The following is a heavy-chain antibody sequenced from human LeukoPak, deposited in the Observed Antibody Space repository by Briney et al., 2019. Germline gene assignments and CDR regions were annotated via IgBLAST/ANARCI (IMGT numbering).Heavy chain of an antibody. D-gene: IGHD5-18*01. V-gene: IGHV4-30-4*01. J-gene: IGHJ4*02. CDR1: GGSISSGDYY. CDR3: ARAARYSYGYVFDY. CDR2: IYYSGST. Sequence: SQTLSLTCTVSGGSISSGDYYWSWIRQPPGKGLEWIGYIYYSGSTYYNPSLKSRVTISVDTSKNQFSLKLSSVTAADTAVYYCARAARYSYGYVFDYWGQGTLVTVSS.